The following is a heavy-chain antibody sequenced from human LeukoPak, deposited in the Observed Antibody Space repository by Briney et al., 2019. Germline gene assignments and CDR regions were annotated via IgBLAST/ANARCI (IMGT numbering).Heavy chain of an antibody. Sequence: PGGSLRLSCAASGFTFSSYGMHWVRQAPGKGLEWVAVIWYDGSNKYYADSVKGRFTISRDNSKNTLYLQMNSLRAEDTAVYYCAKAYGDYPGILDYWGQGTLVTVSS. V-gene: IGHV3-30*02. CDR1: GFTFSSYG. D-gene: IGHD4-17*01. J-gene: IGHJ4*02. CDR3: AKAYGDYPGILDY. CDR2: IWYDGSNK.